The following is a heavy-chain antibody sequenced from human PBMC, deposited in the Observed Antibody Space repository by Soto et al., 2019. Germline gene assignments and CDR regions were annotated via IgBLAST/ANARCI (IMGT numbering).Heavy chain of an antibody. Sequence: GESQKISYKGSGDSFTRYWISWVRQIHGKVLEWMARIDPSDSYTNYSQSFQGHVTISADKSISTADLQLSSLKDSDTAMYYCARLELGTTQDSDFDYWGQGTLVTVS. V-gene: IGHV5-10-1*01. CDR1: GDSFTRYW. CDR3: ARLELGTTQDSDFDY. J-gene: IGHJ4*02. D-gene: IGHD1-7*01. CDR2: IDPSDSYT.